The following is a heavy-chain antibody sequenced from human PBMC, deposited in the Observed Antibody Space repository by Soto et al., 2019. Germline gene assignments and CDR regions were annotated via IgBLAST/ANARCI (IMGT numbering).Heavy chain of an antibody. CDR3: ARVDDSAWYTRDY. V-gene: IGHV3-7*01. Sequence: PGGSLRLSCGASGFTFSSYWMNWVRQAPGKGLEWVANIKQDGSETSYVDSVKGRFTISRDNAKNSLYLQMNSLRAEDTAVYYCARVDDSAWYTRDYWGQGTLVTVS. CDR1: GFTFSSYW. D-gene: IGHD6-19*01. CDR2: IKQDGSET. J-gene: IGHJ4*02.